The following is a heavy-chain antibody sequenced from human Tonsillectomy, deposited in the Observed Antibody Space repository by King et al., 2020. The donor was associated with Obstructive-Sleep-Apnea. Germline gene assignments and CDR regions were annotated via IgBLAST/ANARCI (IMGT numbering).Heavy chain of an antibody. V-gene: IGHV3-30*02. J-gene: IGHJ4*02. CDR2: IRYDGSNK. CDR1: GFIFSSYG. Sequence: VQLVESGGGVVQPGGSLRLSCAASGFIFSSYGMHWVRQAPGKGLEWVAFIRYDGSNKYCADSVKGRFTISRDNSKNTLFLQMNNLRAEDTAVYYCAKEGGGFLTGSYYFDYWGQGTLVTVSS. CDR3: AKEGGGFLTGSYYFDY. D-gene: IGHD3-9*01.